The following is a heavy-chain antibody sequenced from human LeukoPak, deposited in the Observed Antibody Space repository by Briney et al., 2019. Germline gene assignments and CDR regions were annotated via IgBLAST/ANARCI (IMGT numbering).Heavy chain of an antibody. CDR3: ARDRQFIVGATSLFFDL. J-gene: IGHJ3*01. D-gene: IGHD1-26*01. V-gene: IGHV3-33*01. Sequence: GGSLGLFCAASGFMFSSYGMHWVRQAPGKGLEWVAVIGYDGTNKYYAESVKGRFTISRDNSKNMLDLQMNSLRAEDTAVYYCARDRQFIVGATSLFFDLWGEGTLVTV. CDR1: GFMFSSYG. CDR2: IGYDGTNK.